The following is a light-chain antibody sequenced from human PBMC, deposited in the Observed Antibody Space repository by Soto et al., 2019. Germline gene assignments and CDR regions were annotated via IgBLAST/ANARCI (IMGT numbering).Light chain of an antibody. Sequence: EIVLTQSPGTLSLSPGERATLSCRASQSVASSYLAWYQQTPGQAPRLLIYGASRRATGIPDRFSGSGSGTDFTLTISRLESDDFAVYFCQQYGSSPYTFGQGTKLEIK. CDR2: GAS. J-gene: IGKJ2*01. CDR1: QSVASSY. V-gene: IGKV3-20*01. CDR3: QQYGSSPYT.